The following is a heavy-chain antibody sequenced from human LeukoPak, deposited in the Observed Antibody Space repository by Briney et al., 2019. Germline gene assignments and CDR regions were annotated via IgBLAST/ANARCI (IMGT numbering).Heavy chain of an antibody. CDR2: ISSNGDGS. V-gene: IGHV3-64*01. J-gene: IGHJ4*02. D-gene: IGHD5-18*01. CDR1: GFTFSSYT. Sequence: QPGGSLRLSCGASGFTFSSYTMHWVRQAPGKGLEYVSTISSNGDGSYYANSMKGRFTITRDNSKNTLYLQMNSLRAEDTAVYYCATAPGTAMVFDYWGQGTLVTVSS. CDR3: ATAPGTAMVFDY.